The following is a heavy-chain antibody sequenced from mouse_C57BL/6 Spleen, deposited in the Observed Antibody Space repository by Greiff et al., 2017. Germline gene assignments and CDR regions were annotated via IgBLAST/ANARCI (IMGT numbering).Heavy chain of an antibody. CDR2: INPSSGYT. V-gene: IGHV1-4*01. CDR1: GYTFTSYT. CDR3: ARGVYDGNYVDY. D-gene: IGHD2-1*01. J-gene: IGHJ2*01. Sequence: LQESGAELARPGASVKMSCKASGYTFTSYTMHWVKQRPGQGLEWIGYINPSSGYTKYNQKFKDKATLTADTSSSTAYMQLSSLTSEDSAVYYCARGVYDGNYVDYWGQGTTLTVSS.